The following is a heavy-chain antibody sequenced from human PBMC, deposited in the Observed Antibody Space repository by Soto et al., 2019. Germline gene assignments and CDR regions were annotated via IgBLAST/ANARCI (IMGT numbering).Heavy chain of an antibody. D-gene: IGHD2-2*01. CDR3: AKHGDCSSTSCYFDY. CDR2: ISGSGGTT. J-gene: IGHJ4*02. Sequence: GGSLRLSCAASGFTFSIYAMNWVRQAPGKGLEWVSIISGSGGTTYYADSVKGRFTISRDNSKNTLYLKMNSLRAEDTAVYYCAKHGDCSSTSCYFDYWAQGTLVTVSS. V-gene: IGHV3-23*01. CDR1: GFTFSIYA.